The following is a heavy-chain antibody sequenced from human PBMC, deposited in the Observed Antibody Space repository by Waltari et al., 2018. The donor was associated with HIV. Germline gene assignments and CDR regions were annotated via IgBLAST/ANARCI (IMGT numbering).Heavy chain of an antibody. J-gene: IGHJ4*02. CDR1: GGSISSSSYY. Sequence: QLQLQESGPGLVKPSETLSLTCTVSGGSISSSSYYWGWIRQPPGKGLEWIGSIYYSGSTYSNPSLKSRVTISVDTSKNQFSLKLSSVTAADMAGYYCARRRGYFDYWGQGTLVTVSS. CDR2: IYYSGST. CDR3: ARRRGYFDY. V-gene: IGHV4-39*01.